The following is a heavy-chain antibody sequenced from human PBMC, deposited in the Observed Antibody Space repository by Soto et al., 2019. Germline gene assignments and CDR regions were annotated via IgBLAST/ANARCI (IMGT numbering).Heavy chain of an antibody. D-gene: IGHD2-21*01. J-gene: IGHJ6*02. CDR1: GYTFTSYG. Sequence: QVQLVQSGAEVKKPGASVKVSCKASGYTFTSYGISWVRQAPGQGLEWMGWISAYNGNTNYAQKLQGRVTMTTDTSTSTAYMELRSLRSDDTAVYYCARDLIPTHMDYYFYGMDVWGQGTTVTVSS. CDR3: ARDLIPTHMDYYFYGMDV. V-gene: IGHV1-18*01. CDR2: ISAYNGNT.